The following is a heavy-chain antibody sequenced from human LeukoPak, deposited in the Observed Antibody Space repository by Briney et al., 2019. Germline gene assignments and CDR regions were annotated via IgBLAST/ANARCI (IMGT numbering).Heavy chain of an antibody. CDR3: ARDPSMVRGDFDY. CDR1: GGTFSSYA. CDR2: IIPILGIA. J-gene: IGHJ4*02. V-gene: IGHV1-69*04. D-gene: IGHD3-10*01. Sequence: SVKVSCKASGGTFSSYAISWVRQAPGQGLEWMGRIIPILGIANYAQKFQGRVTMTRDTSISTTYMELSRLRSDDSALYYCARDPSMVRGDFDYWGQGTLVTVSS.